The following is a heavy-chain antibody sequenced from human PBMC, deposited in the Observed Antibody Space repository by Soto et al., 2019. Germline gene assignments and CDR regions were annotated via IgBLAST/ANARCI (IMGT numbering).Heavy chain of an antibody. CDR3: ARVHSSGWYNNWFDP. V-gene: IGHV3-48*02. D-gene: IGHD6-19*01. CDR1: GFTFSSYS. CDR2: ISSSSSTI. Sequence: GGSLRLSCAASGFTFSSYSMNWVRQAPGKGLEWVSYISSSSSTIYYADSVKGRFTISRDNAKNSLYLQMNSLRDEDTAVYYCARVHSSGWYNNWFDPWGQGTLVTVSS. J-gene: IGHJ5*02.